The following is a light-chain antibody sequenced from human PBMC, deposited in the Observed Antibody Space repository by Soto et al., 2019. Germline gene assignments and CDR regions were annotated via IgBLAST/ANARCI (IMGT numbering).Light chain of an antibody. CDR2: IAS. J-gene: IGKJ2*01. V-gene: IGKV1-6*01. CDR1: QGIRND. Sequence: AIQMTQFPPSLSASVGDRVTITCRASQGIRNDLGWYQQKPGKAPKVLIYIASRLQSGVPSRFSGSGSGTDFTLTITSLQPEDSATYYCLQDYTYPYTFGQGTKLEIK. CDR3: LQDYTYPYT.